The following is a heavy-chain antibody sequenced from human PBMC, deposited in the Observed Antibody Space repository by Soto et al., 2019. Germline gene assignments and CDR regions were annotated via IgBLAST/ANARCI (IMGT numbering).Heavy chain of an antibody. CDR3: ARAGEIPAWGSWSNYYYYGMDV. Sequence: QVELVQSGAEVKKPGASVKVSCKASGYTFTGYYMHWVRQAPGQGLEWMGWINPNSGGTNYAQKFQGWVTMTRDTSISTAYMELSRLRSDDTAVYYCARAGEIPAWGSWSNYYYYGMDVWGQGTTVTVSS. D-gene: IGHD6-13*01. J-gene: IGHJ6*02. CDR1: GYTFTGYY. CDR2: INPNSGGT. V-gene: IGHV1-2*04.